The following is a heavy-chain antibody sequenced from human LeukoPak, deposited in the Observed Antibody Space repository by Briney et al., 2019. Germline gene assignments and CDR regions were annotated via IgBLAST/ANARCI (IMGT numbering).Heavy chain of an antibody. CDR3: ARGDEYSGSLASFDY. CDR2: IYHGGST. J-gene: IGHJ4*02. CDR1: NYSISSGYY. Sequence: SETLSLTCTVSNYSISSGYYWGWIRQSPGKGLEWIGSIYHGGSTYYNPSLRSRVIVSVDTSKNQFSLKLSSVTAADTAVYYCARGDEYSGSLASFDYWGQGTLVTVSS. D-gene: IGHD1-26*01. V-gene: IGHV4-38-2*02.